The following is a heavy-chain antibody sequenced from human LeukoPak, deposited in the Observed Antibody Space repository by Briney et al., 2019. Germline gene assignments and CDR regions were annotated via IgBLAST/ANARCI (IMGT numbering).Heavy chain of an antibody. J-gene: IGHJ4*02. CDR2: IYSSGST. D-gene: IGHD6-19*01. CDR1: GGSISSYY. V-gene: IGHV4-59*08. CDR3: ASASSSSGWPTIDY. Sequence: WETLSLTCTVSGGSISSYYWTWIRQPPGKGLEWVGYIYSSGSTNYNPSLKSRVTISVDTTKTQFSLKLTSLTAADTAVYYCASASSSSGWPTIDYWGQGILVPLSS.